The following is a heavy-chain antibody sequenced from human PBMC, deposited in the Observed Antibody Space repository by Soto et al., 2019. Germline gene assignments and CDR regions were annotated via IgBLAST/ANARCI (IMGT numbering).Heavy chain of an antibody. J-gene: IGHJ4*02. Sequence: EVQLLESGGDLVQPGGSLRLSCAASGFTFSSYAMSWVRQAPGKGLEWVSSISGSGGTTYYADSVKGRFTISRDNSKDTLYLQMNSLRAEDTAVYYCVEGTHSPDYWGQGTLVTVSS. CDR3: VEGTHSPDY. CDR1: GFTFSSYA. CDR2: ISGSGGTT. V-gene: IGHV3-23*01. D-gene: IGHD2-21*01.